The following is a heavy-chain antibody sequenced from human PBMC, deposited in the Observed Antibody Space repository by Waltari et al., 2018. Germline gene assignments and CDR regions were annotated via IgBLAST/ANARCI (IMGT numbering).Heavy chain of an antibody. J-gene: IGHJ4*02. D-gene: IGHD3-22*01. Sequence: QVQLQESGPGLVKPSQTLSLTCPVSGGSISRGSYYWSWIRQPAGKGLEWIGRIYTSGSTNYNPSLKSRVTISVDTSKNQFSLKLSSVTAADTAVYYCARASGYYPYYFDYWGQGTLVTVSS. CDR2: IYTSGST. CDR1: GGSISRGSYY. CDR3: ARASGYYPYYFDY. V-gene: IGHV4-61*02.